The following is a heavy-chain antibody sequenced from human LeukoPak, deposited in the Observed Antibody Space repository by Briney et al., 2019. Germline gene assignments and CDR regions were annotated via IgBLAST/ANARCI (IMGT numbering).Heavy chain of an antibody. CDR3: ASLVGYCSGGSCYSGNFDY. CDR1: GGSISSSSYY. CDR2: IYYSGST. J-gene: IGHJ4*02. Sequence: SETLSLTCTVSGGSISSSSYYWRWIRQPPGKGLEWIGSIYYSGSTYYHPSLKSRVTMSVDTSKNQFSLKLSSVTAADTAVYYCASLVGYCSGGSCYSGNFDYWGQGTLVTVSS. V-gene: IGHV4-39*01. D-gene: IGHD2-15*01.